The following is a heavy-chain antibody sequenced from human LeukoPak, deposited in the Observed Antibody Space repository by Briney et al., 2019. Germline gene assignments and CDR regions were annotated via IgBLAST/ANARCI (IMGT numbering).Heavy chain of an antibody. CDR1: GFTFSSYW. CDR2: IKPDGSEE. J-gene: IGHJ3*02. D-gene: IGHD3-22*01. V-gene: IGHV3-7*03. Sequence: GGSLRLSCAASGFTFSSYWMSWVRQAPGKGLEWVANIKPDGSEEHYVDSVKGRLTIARDNAKNSLFLQMNSLRAEDSALYYCARGGRGSAAVVAPRSFDIWGQGTMVTVSS. CDR3: ARGGRGSAAVVAPRSFDI.